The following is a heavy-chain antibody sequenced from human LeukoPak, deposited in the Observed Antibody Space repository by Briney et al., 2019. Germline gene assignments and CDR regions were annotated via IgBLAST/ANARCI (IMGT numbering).Heavy chain of an antibody. J-gene: IGHJ6*02. D-gene: IGHD3-9*01. CDR1: GFTVSSNY. CDR3: ARHYDILTGYSAYYYYYGMDV. CDR2: IYSGGST. V-gene: IGHV3-53*04. Sequence: GGFLRLSCAASGFTVSSNYMSWVRQAPGKGLEWVSVIYSGGSTYYADSVKGRFTISRHNSKNTLYLQMNTLRAEDTAVYYCARHYDILTGYSAYYYYYGMDVWGQGTTVTVSS.